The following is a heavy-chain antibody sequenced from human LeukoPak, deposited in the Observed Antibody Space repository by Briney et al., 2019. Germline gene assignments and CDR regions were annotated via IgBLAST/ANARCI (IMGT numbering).Heavy chain of an antibody. CDR1: GGSMGSYY. CDR2: IYYSGST. J-gene: IGHJ4*02. Sequence: PSETLSLTCTVPGGSMGSYYWSWIRQPPGKGLEWIGYIYYSGSTNYNPSLKSRVTISVDTSKNQFTLKLSSVTAADTAVYYCARGRYGWLPFDYWGQGTLVTVSS. V-gene: IGHV4-59*01. CDR3: ARGRYGWLPFDY. D-gene: IGHD3-16*01.